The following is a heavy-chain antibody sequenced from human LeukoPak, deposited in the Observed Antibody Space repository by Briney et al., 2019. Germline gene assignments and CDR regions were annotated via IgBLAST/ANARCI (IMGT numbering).Heavy chain of an antibody. Sequence: GGSLRLSCAASGFTFNNAWMSWVRQAPGKGLEWVGRIKSKTHGGTTDYAAPVKGRFTIPRDDSKNTLYLQMNSLKTEDTAVYYCTTDYVWGTYRYFDYWGQGTLVTVSS. CDR1: GFTFNNAW. V-gene: IGHV3-15*01. CDR3: TTDYVWGTYRYFDY. D-gene: IGHD3-16*02. J-gene: IGHJ4*02. CDR2: IKSKTHGGTT.